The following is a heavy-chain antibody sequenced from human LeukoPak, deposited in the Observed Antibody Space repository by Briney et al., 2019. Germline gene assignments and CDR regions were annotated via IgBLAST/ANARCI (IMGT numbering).Heavy chain of an antibody. Sequence: GGSLRLSCAASGFTFSSYAMSWVRQAPGKGLEWVSAISGSGGSTYYADSVKGRFTISRDNSKNTLYLQMNSLRAEDTAVYYCAKDLMHYDSSGLGYFDYWGQGTLVTVSS. J-gene: IGHJ4*02. CDR3: AKDLMHYDSSGLGYFDY. CDR1: GFTFSSYA. CDR2: ISGSGGST. D-gene: IGHD3-22*01. V-gene: IGHV3-23*01.